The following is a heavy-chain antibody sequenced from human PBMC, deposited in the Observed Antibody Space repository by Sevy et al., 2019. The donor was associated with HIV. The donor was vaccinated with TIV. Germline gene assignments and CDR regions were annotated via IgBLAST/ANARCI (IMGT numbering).Heavy chain of an antibody. CDR3: ARDREYRDSSSWGSYYYYGMDV. D-gene: IGHD6-13*01. CDR1: GYTFTSYG. Sequence: ASVKVSCKASGYTFTSYGISWVRQAPGQGLEWMGWISAYNGNTNYAQTLQGRVTMTTDTSTSTAYMELRSLRSDDTAVYYCARDREYRDSSSWGSYYYYGMDVWGQGTTVTVSS. J-gene: IGHJ6*02. V-gene: IGHV1-18*01. CDR2: ISAYNGNT.